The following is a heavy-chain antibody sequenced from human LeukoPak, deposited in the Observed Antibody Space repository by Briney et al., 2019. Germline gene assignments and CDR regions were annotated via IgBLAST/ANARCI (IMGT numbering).Heavy chain of an antibody. J-gene: IGHJ4*02. V-gene: IGHV4-39*07. D-gene: IGHD6-13*01. CDR1: GGSISSSSYY. Sequence: SETLSLTCTVSGGSISSSSYYWGWIRQPPGKGLEWIGSIYYSGSTYYNPSLKSRVTISVDTSKNQFSLKLSSVTAADTAVYYCARDSPADTSSWPSPGYWGQGTLVTVSS. CDR3: ARDSPADTSSWPSPGY. CDR2: IYYSGST.